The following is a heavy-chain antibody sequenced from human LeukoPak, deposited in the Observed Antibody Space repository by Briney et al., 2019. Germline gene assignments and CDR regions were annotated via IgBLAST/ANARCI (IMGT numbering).Heavy chain of an antibody. V-gene: IGHV4-59*12. D-gene: IGHD2-2*02. Sequence: PSETLSLTCTVSGGSISSYYWSWIRQPPGKGLEWIGYIYYSGSTNYNPSLKSRVTMSVDTSKNQFSLKLSSVTAADTAVYYCARDSPCSSTSCYSTYFDYWGQGTLVTVSS. CDR2: IYYSGST. CDR1: GGSISSYY. CDR3: ARDSPCSSTSCYSTYFDY. J-gene: IGHJ4*02.